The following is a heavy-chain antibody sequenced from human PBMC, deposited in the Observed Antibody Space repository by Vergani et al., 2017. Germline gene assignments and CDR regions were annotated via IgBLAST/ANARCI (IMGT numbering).Heavy chain of an antibody. D-gene: IGHD4-17*01. CDR2: ISYDGSNK. V-gene: IGHV3-30-3*01. CDR1: GFTFSSYA. Sequence: QVQLVESGGGVVQPGRSLRLSCAASGFTFSSYAMHWVRQAPGKGLEWLAVISYDGSNKYYADSVKGRFTISRDNSKNTLYLQMNSLIAEDTAVYYCARGASGDYVSSFDYWGQGTLVTVSS. J-gene: IGHJ4*02. CDR3: ARGASGDYVSSFDY.